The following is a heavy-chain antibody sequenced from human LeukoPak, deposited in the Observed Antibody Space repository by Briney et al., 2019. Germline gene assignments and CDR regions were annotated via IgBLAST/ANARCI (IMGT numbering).Heavy chain of an antibody. CDR2: LYSVGST. CDR1: GGSISSYY. D-gene: IGHD4-17*01. J-gene: IGHJ2*01. CDR3: ARDSSGDYWYFGL. Sequence: PSETLSLTCTVSGGSISSYYWSWIRQHPEKGLEWIGYLYSVGSTYYNPSLKSRVTISVDTSKNQVSLKMNSVTAADTAVYYCARDSSGDYWYFGLWGRGTLVTVSS. V-gene: IGHV4-59*06.